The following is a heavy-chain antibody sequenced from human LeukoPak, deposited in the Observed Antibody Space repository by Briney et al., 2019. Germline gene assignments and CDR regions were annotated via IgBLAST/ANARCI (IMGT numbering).Heavy chain of an antibody. V-gene: IGHV4-4*02. Sequence: SETLSLTCAVSGGSISSNKWWNWVRQPPGKGLEWIGENYHSGSTNYNPSPKSRVTISLDKSNNQFSMKLNSVTAADTAVYYCASGGDLTPLDYWGQGTLVTVSS. CDR1: GGSISSNKW. CDR2: NYHSGST. CDR3: ASGGDLTPLDY. J-gene: IGHJ4*02. D-gene: IGHD3-16*01.